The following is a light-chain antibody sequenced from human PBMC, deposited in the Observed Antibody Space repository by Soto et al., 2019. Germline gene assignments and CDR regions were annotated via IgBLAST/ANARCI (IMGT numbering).Light chain of an antibody. CDR2: DNY. CDR1: TSNVGKNF. V-gene: IGLV1-51*01. Sequence: QSVLTQPPSSSAAPGHNITISCSGSTSNVGKNFVAWYQQRPGTGPTVVIYDNYERPSGIPDRFSGSRSGTSATLTITGLQTGDEADYYCGAWDSGLSDMVFGGGTKLPVL. J-gene: IGLJ2*01. CDR3: GAWDSGLSDMV.